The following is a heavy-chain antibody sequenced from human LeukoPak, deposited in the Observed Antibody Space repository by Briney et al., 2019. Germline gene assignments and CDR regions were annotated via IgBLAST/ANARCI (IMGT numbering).Heavy chain of an antibody. Sequence: GGSLRLSCAASGFTFSSCAMHWVRQAPGKGLEWVAVISYDGSNKYYADSVKGRFTISRDNSKNTLYLQMNSLRAEDTAVYYCARVGDDDYYDSSGFDYWGQGTLVTVSS. CDR2: ISYDGSNK. CDR1: GFTFSSCA. V-gene: IGHV3-30*04. CDR3: ARVGDDDYYDSSGFDY. D-gene: IGHD3-22*01. J-gene: IGHJ4*02.